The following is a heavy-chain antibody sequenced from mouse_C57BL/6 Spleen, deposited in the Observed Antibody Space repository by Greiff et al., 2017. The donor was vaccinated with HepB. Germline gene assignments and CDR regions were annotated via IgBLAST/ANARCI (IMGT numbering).Heavy chain of an antibody. CDR3: AGCGSSYVWYFDV. D-gene: IGHD1-1*01. V-gene: IGHV6-3*01. J-gene: IGHJ1*03. Sequence: EVQGVESGGGLVQPGGSMKLSCVASGFTFSNYWMNWVRQSPEKGLEWVAQIRLKSDNYETNYAESVKGRFTISRDDSKSSVYLQMNNLRAEDTGIYYCAGCGSSYVWYFDVWGTGTTVTVSS. CDR2: IRLKSDNYET. CDR1: GFTFSNYW.